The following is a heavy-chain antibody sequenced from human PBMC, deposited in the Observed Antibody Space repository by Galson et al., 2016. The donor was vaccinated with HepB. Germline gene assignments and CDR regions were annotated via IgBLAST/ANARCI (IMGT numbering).Heavy chain of an antibody. CDR1: GYKFSSFG. J-gene: IGHJ4*02. V-gene: IGHV1-18*01. CDR3: ARDARTPRRVGLNDY. CDR2: ISGYNGDT. D-gene: IGHD3-16*01. Sequence: SVKVSCKAFGYKFSSFGISWVRQAPGQGLEWMGRISGYNGDTHYAQKFEDRVIMTLDSSTNTVFLEMRRLKFDDAALYFCARDARTPRRVGLNDYWGRGTLVTVAS.